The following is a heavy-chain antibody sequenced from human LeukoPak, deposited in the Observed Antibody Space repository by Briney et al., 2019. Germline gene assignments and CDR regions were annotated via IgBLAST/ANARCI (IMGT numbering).Heavy chain of an antibody. Sequence: PSETLSLTCTVSGGSISSYYWSWIRQPAGKGLEWIGRIYTSGSTNYNPSLKSRVTMSVDTSKNQFSLKLSSVTAADTAVYYCARATYTYGDKGSAFDYWGQGTLVPVSS. CDR3: ARATYTYGDKGSAFDY. CDR2: IYTSGST. CDR1: GGSISSYY. V-gene: IGHV4-4*07. D-gene: IGHD4/OR15-4a*01. J-gene: IGHJ4*02.